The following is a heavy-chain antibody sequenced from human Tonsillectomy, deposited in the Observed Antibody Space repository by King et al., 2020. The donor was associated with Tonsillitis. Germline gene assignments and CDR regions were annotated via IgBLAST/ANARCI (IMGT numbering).Heavy chain of an antibody. CDR2: ISTYNGET. J-gene: IGHJ2*01. V-gene: IGHV1-18*04. CDR3: ARGHEDWFFDL. CDR1: GYTFSTYG. Sequence: VQLVESGAEVKKPGASVKVSCTASGYTFSTYGVNWVRQAPGQGLECMGWISTYNGETDYAQKFQGRVTLTTNTSTSRVYMELRSLRSDDTAVYYCARGHEDWFFDLWGRGTLVTVSS.